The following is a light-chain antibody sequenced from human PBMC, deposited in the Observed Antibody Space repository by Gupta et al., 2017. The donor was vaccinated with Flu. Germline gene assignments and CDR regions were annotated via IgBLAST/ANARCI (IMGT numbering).Light chain of an antibody. V-gene: IGKV4-1*01. CDR2: WAS. CDR3: QQYYSTPGT. Sequence: NCKSSSSVLYSTTNKNYLAWYQQKQEQPPRLLINWASTRASGVANRFSGRGTGRDFTLAITSLQAGDVADDYCQQYYSTPGTFGQGTKVEIK. CDR1: SSVLYSTTNKNY. J-gene: IGKJ2*02.